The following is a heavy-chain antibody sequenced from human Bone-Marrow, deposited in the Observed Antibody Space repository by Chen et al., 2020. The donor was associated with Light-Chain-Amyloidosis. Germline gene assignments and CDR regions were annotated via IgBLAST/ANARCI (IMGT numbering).Heavy chain of an antibody. CDR2: VKSYSNDT. J-gene: IGHJ4*02. Sequence: QVQLVQSGAELKKPGASVKVSCKASGYNFTRYSFSWVRQAPGQGLEWMGWVKSYSNDTQVSQKFHDRVLLTSDISTSTVYMELRSLRSTDTAMYYCARDLRERPTVFDFWGQGTLVTVSA. CDR3: ARDLRERPTVFDF. CDR1: GYNFTRYS. V-gene: IGHV1-18*01. D-gene: IGHD4-17*01.